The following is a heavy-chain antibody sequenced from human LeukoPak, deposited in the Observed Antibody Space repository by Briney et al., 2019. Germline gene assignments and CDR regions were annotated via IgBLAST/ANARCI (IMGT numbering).Heavy chain of an antibody. CDR3: VRDRGYSTFDY. CDR2: INSDGSSR. V-gene: IGHV3-74*01. CDR1: GFTFSNYW. J-gene: IGHJ4*02. D-gene: IGHD3-22*01. Sequence: PGGSLRLSCAASGFTFSNYWMHWVRQAPGKGLVWVSRINSDGSSRNYADSVKGRFTISRDNAKNTLYLQMNGLRAEDTAVYFCVRDRGYSTFDYWGQGTLVTVSS.